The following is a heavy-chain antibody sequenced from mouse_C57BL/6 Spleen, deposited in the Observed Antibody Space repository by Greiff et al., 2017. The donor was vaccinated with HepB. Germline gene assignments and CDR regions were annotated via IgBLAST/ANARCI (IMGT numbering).Heavy chain of an antibody. D-gene: IGHD2-3*01. V-gene: IGHV2-2*01. J-gene: IGHJ1*03. CDR1: GFSLTSYG. CDR2: IWSGGNT. Sequence: QVQLKESGPGLVQPSQSLSITCTVSGFSLTSYGVHWVRQSPGKGLEWLGVIWSGGNTDYNAAFISRLSISKDNSKSQVFFKMNSLQADDTAIYYCARNLDGYFYWYFDVWGTGTTVTVSS. CDR3: ARNLDGYFYWYFDV.